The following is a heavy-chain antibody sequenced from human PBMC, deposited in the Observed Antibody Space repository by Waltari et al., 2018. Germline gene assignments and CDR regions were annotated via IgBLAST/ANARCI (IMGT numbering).Heavy chain of an antibody. CDR1: GFNVSSTY. J-gene: IGHJ4*02. Sequence: EVQLVESGGGSVQPGGSLRLSCAASGFNVSSTYMAWVRQAPGMGLEWVSVIYSGGNTYYADSVKGRFTVSRDNSKNTVYLQMNSLRAEDTAVYYCGSWYYGDYWGQGNLVTVSS. CDR3: GSWYYGDY. V-gene: IGHV3-66*02. CDR2: IYSGGNT. D-gene: IGHD6-13*01.